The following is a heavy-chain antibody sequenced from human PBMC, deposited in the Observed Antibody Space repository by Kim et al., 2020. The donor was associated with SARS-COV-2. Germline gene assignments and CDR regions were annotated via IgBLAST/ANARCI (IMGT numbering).Heavy chain of an antibody. CDR2: IYHSGST. CDR1: GGSISSSNW. CDR3: AASRGPWIQLWDYYYYGMDG. V-gene: IGHV4-4*02. J-gene: IGHJ6*02. Sequence: SETLSLTCAVSGGSISSSNWWSWVRQPPGKGLEWIGEIYHSGSTNYNPSLKSRVTISVDKSKNQFSLKLSSVTAADTAVYYCAASRGPWIQLWDYYYYGMDGWGQGTTVTVSS. D-gene: IGHD5-18*01.